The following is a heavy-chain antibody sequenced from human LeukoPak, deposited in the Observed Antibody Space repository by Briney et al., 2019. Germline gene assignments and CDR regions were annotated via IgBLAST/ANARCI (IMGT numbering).Heavy chain of an antibody. CDR2: ISGSGGST. CDR1: GFTFSSYA. J-gene: IGHJ4*02. V-gene: IGHV3-23*01. CDR3: AKDEAVIPQPPYFDY. D-gene: IGHD2-21*01. Sequence: GGSLRLSCAASGFTFSSYAMSWVRQAPGKGLEWVSAISGSGGSTYYADSVEGRFTISRDNSKNTLYLQMNSLRAEDTAVYYCAKDEAVIPQPPYFDYWGQGTLVTVSS.